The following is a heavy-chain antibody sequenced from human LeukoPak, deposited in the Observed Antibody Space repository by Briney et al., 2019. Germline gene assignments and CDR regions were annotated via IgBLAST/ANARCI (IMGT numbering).Heavy chain of an antibody. V-gene: IGHV3-74*01. CDR2: INMAGNAA. CDR3: ARDNRDWAFDY. CDR1: GFNFNTHW. J-gene: IGHJ4*02. Sequence: GGSLRLSCAASGFNFNTHWMHWVRQAPGKGLEWVSRINMAGNAATYADSVKGRFTISRDNSKNTLVLQMNSLRSEDTAVYFCARDNRDWAFDYWGQGTLVTVSS. D-gene: IGHD2-21*02.